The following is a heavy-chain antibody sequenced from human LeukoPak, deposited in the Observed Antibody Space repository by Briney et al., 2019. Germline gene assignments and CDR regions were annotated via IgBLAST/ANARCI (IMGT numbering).Heavy chain of an antibody. CDR2: IYYSGST. CDR1: GGSISSNNYY. V-gene: IGHV4-39*01. CDR3: ARHDGYNPTYYFDY. Sequence: PSETLSLTCTVSGGSISSNNYYWGWIRQPPGKGLEWIGSIYYSGSTYYNPSLKSRVTISVDTSKNQFSLKLSSVTAADTAVYYCARHDGYNPTYYFDYWGQGTLVTVSS. D-gene: IGHD5-24*01. J-gene: IGHJ4*02.